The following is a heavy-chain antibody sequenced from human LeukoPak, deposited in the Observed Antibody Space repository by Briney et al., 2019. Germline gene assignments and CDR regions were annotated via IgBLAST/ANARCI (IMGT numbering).Heavy chain of an antibody. Sequence: SVKVSCKASGGTFSSYAISWVRQAPGQGLEWMGGIIPIFGTANYAQKFQGRVTITTDESTSTAYMELSSLRSEDTAVYSCARRRFSSTSCYLFDYWGQGTLVTVSS. CDR3: ARRRFSSTSCYLFDY. D-gene: IGHD2-2*01. J-gene: IGHJ4*02. CDR1: GGTFSSYA. V-gene: IGHV1-69*05. CDR2: IIPIFGTA.